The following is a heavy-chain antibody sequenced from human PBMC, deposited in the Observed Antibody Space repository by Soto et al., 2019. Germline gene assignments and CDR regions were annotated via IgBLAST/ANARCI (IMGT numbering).Heavy chain of an antibody. Sequence: QVQLVQSGAEVKKPGSSVKVSCKASGGTFSSYTISWVRQAPGQGLEWMGRIIPILGIANYAQKFQGRDTITADKSTSTAYMELSSLRSEDTALYYCAMEYCSSTSCYRDYWGQGTLVTVSS. CDR3: AMEYCSSTSCYRDY. D-gene: IGHD2-2*02. V-gene: IGHV1-69*02. CDR2: IIPILGIA. J-gene: IGHJ4*02. CDR1: GGTFSSYT.